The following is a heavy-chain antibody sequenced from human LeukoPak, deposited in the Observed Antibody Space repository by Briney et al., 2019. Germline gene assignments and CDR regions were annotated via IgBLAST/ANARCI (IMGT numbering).Heavy chain of an antibody. Sequence: SETLSLTCTVSGYSISSGYYWGWIRQPPGKGLEWIGSIYHSGSTYYNPSLKSRVTMSVDTSKNQFSLKLSYVTAADTAVYYCARVDVFGVVSSDYYYYYMDVWGKGTTVTVSS. J-gene: IGHJ6*03. CDR2: IYHSGST. V-gene: IGHV4-38-2*02. D-gene: IGHD3-3*01. CDR3: ARVDVFGVVSSDYYYYYMDV. CDR1: GYSISSGYY.